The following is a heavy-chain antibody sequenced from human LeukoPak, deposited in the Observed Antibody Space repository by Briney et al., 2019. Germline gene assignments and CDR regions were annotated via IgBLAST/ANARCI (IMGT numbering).Heavy chain of an antibody. V-gene: IGHV3-30*02. CDR2: IRYDGSNK. CDR1: GFTFSSYG. D-gene: IGHD6-13*01. CDR3: AKAKYSSSWAFDY. J-gene: IGHJ4*02. Sequence: GGSLRLSCAASGFTFSSYGMHWVRRAPGKGLEWVAFIRYDGSNKYYADSVKGRFTISRDNSKNTLYLQMNSLRAEDTAVYYCAKAKYSSSWAFDYWGQGTLVAVSS.